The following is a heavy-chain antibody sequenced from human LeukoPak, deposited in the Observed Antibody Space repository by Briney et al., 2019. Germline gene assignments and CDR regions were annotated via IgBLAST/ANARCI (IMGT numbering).Heavy chain of an antibody. CDR1: GDIFNSYS. V-gene: IGHV1-69*05. J-gene: IGHJ6*03. Sequence: SVKVSCKASGDIFNSYSISWVRQAPGQGLEWMGGIIPIFGSANYAQTFQGRVTITTDQSTSTAYMELSSLSSEDTAGYYCARVGRSRGSLPNSYYYMDVWGKGTTVTISS. CDR2: IIPIFGSA. CDR3: ARVGRSRGSLPNSYYYMDV. D-gene: IGHD1-26*01.